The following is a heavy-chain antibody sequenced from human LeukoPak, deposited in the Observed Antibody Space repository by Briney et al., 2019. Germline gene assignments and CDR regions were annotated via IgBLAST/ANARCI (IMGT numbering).Heavy chain of an antibody. Sequence: SETLSLTCTVSGGSITSSGYYWGWIRQPPGKGLEWIGSIYYSGSTSHNPSLKSRVTISVDTSKNQFSLKLSSVTAADTAVYYCASELNFRDYVWYWGQGTLVTVSS. V-gene: IGHV4-39*07. D-gene: IGHD3-16*01. CDR3: ASELNFRDYVWY. CDR1: GGSITSSGYY. J-gene: IGHJ4*02. CDR2: IYYSGST.